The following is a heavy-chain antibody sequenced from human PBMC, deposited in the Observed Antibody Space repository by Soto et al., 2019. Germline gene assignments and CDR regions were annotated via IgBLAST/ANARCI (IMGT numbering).Heavy chain of an antibody. D-gene: IGHD3-10*01. J-gene: IGHJ4*02. CDR1: GYTFTSYA. Sequence: QVQLVQSGAEVKKPGASVKVSCKASGYTFTSYAMYWVRQAPGQRLEWMGWINAGNGNTKYSQKFQGRVTITRDTSASTAYMELSSLRSEDTAVYYCARENLWFGEPLYIYWGQGTLVTVSS. V-gene: IGHV1-3*01. CDR3: ARENLWFGEPLYIY. CDR2: INAGNGNT.